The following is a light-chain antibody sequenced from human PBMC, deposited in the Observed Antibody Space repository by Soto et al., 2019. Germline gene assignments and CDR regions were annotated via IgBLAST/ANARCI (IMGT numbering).Light chain of an antibody. V-gene: IGKV1-9*01. J-gene: IGKJ4*02. CDR1: QGVSTY. CDR3: HQLTRIPT. Sequence: IQVTQSPSSLSASVGDIITITCRASQGVSTYLAWYQQKPGKAPKLLIYAAYTLQSGVPSRFSGGGSGTDFTLTISSLQPEDFATYDCHQLTRIPTFGGGTKVEIK. CDR2: AAY.